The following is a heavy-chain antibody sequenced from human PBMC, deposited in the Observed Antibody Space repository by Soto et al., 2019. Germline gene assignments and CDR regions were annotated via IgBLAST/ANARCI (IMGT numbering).Heavy chain of an antibody. J-gene: IGHJ4*02. CDR1: RFTFSEYY. Sequence: GGSLRLSCAASRFTFSEYYIHWIRRALGKGLEWISYISGNGEIIQYAASARGRFTISRDNAENSVYLEMDSLRAEDTALYYCARDVDADFRTDFDYWGRGTLVTVSS. D-gene: IGHD4-17*01. V-gene: IGHV3-11*01. CDR3: ARDVDADFRTDFDY. CDR2: ISGNGEII.